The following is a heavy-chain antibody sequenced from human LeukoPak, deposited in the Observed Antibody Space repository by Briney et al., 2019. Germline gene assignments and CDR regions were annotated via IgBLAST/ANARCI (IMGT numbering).Heavy chain of an antibody. D-gene: IGHD3-3*01. V-gene: IGHV4-4*02. CDR3: ARVGRFLEWLFQDPHYYFDY. CDR1: GGSISSSNW. J-gene: IGHJ4*02. Sequence: SGTLSLTCAVSGGSISSSNWWSWVRQPPGKGLERIGEIYHSGSTNYNPSLKSRVTISVDTSKNQFSLKLSSVTAADTAVYYCARVGRFLEWLFQDPHYYFDYWGQGTLVTVSS. CDR2: IYHSGST.